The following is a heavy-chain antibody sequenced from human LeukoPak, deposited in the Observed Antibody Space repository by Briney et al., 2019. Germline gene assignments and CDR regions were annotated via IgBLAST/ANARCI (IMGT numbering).Heavy chain of an antibody. CDR1: GYTFTSYG. J-gene: IGHJ5*02. V-gene: IGHV1-18*04. CDR3: ARDGGGYCSSTSCYEMNWFDP. D-gene: IGHD2-2*01. Sequence: ASVKVSCKASGYTFTSYGISWVRQAPGQGLEWMGWISAYNGNTNYAQKLQGRVTMITDTSTSTAYMELRSLRSDDTAVYYCARDGGGYCSSTSCYEMNWFDPWGQGTLVTVSS. CDR2: ISAYNGNT.